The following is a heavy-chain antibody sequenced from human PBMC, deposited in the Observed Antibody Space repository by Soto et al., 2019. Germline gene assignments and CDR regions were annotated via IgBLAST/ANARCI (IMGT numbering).Heavy chain of an antibody. Sequence: SETLSLTCAVYGGSFSGYYWSWIRQPPGKGLEWIGEINHSGSTNYNPSLKSRVTISVDTSKNQFSLKLSSVTAADTAVYYCARGARYCSSTSCYSDWFDPWGQGTLVTVSS. J-gene: IGHJ5*02. CDR2: INHSGST. D-gene: IGHD2-2*02. CDR3: ARGARYCSSTSCYSDWFDP. V-gene: IGHV4-34*01. CDR1: GGSFSGYY.